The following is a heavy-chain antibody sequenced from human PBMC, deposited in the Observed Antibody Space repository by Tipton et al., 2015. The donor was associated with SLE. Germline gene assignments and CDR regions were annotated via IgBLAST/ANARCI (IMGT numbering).Heavy chain of an antibody. V-gene: IGHV3-74*01. CDR1: GGSISSSSYY. CDR2: IDPDGSRT. J-gene: IGHJ4*02. Sequence: LSLTCTVSGGSISSSSYYWGWIRQPPGKGLVWVSEIDPDGSRTNYADYVEGRFTISRDNAKNTLSLQMNSLRVDDTGVYYCASLSAPSDYWGQGTLVTVSS. CDR3: ASLSAPSDY.